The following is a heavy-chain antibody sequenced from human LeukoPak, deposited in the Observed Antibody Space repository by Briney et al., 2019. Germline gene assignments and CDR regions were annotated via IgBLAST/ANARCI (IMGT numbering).Heavy chain of an antibody. CDR1: GFTVSSNY. V-gene: IGHV3-11*06. Sequence: GGSLRLSCAASGFTVSSNYMSWVRQAPGKGLEWVSYISSSSSYTNYADSVKGRFTISRDNAKNSLYLQMNSLRAEDTAVYYCARVAGSYYLTYWGQGTLVTVSS. J-gene: IGHJ4*02. D-gene: IGHD1-26*01. CDR3: ARVAGSYYLTY. CDR2: ISSSSSYT.